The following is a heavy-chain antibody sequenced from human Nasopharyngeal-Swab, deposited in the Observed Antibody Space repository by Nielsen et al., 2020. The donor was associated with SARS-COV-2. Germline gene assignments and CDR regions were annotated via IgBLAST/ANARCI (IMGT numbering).Heavy chain of an antibody. CDR1: GDSISSGAYY. CDR2: IYYSGST. D-gene: IGHD2-21*01. V-gene: IGHV4-61*08. Sequence: SETLSLTCAVSGDSISSGAYYWSWIRQPPGKGLEWIGYIYYSGSTNYNPSLKSRVTISVDTSKNQFSLKLSSVTAADTAVYYCASGGGEGPYYYYYGMDVWGQGTTVTVSS. J-gene: IGHJ6*02. CDR3: ASGGGEGPYYYYYGMDV.